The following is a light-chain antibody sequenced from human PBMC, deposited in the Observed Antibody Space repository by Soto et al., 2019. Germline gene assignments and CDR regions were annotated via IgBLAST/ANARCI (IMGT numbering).Light chain of an antibody. J-gene: IGKJ4*01. CDR1: QIVSSTY. CDR3: QQYGVTPPNT. Sequence: EIVLTQSPGTLSLSPGERATLSCRASQIVSSTYLAWFQQKPGQAPRLLIYGASPRAAGIPDRFSGSGSGTDFTLTISGLEPEDFALYYCQQYGVTPPNTFGGGTKVEV. V-gene: IGKV3-20*01. CDR2: GAS.